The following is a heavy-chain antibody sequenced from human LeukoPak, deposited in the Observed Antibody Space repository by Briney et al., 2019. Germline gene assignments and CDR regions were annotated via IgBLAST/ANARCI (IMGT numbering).Heavy chain of an antibody. Sequence: PGRSLRLSCAASGFTFDDYAMHWVRQAPGKGLEWVSGISWNSGSIGYADSVKGRSTISRDNAKNSLYLQMNSLRAEDTALYYCAKGDSSSWYNSQFDYWGQGTLVTVSS. J-gene: IGHJ4*02. V-gene: IGHV3-9*01. CDR3: AKGDSSSWYNSQFDY. CDR1: GFTFDDYA. CDR2: ISWNSGSI. D-gene: IGHD6-13*01.